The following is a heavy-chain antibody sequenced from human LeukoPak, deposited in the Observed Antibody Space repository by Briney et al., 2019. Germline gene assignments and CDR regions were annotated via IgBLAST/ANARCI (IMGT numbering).Heavy chain of an antibody. CDR1: GFTVSSNY. J-gene: IGHJ4*02. CDR3: ARAPHSSGWYYWYYFDY. D-gene: IGHD6-19*01. CDR2: IYSGGST. V-gene: IGHV3-66*02. Sequence: PGGSLRLSCAASGFTVSSNYMSWVRQAPGKGLEWVSVIYSGGSTYYADSVKGRFTISRDNSKNTLYLQMNSLRAEDTAVYYCARAPHSSGWYYWYYFDYWGQGTLVTVSS.